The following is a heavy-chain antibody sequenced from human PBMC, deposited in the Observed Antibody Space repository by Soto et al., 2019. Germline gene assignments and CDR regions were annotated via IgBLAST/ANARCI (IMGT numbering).Heavy chain of an antibody. V-gene: IGHV4-59*12. CDR2: VSPIWGS. J-gene: IGHJ4*02. CDR3: ARGVRGRKIFDY. D-gene: IGHD3-10*01. CDR1: GDSISSYY. Sequence: PSETLSLTCTVSGDSISSYYWGWIRQPPGKEMEWIGYVSPIWGSAYNPSLQSRVAISLDTSKSQFSLELTSVTAADTAVYSCARGVRGRKIFDYWGQGALVTVSS.